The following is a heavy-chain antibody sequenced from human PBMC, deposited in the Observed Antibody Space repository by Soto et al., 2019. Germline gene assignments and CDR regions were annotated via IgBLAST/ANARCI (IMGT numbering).Heavy chain of an antibody. D-gene: IGHD5-12*01. CDR3: ARDPSPSYSGYDYPSDY. CDR2: ISSSGSTI. V-gene: IGHV3-11*01. J-gene: IGHJ4*02. Sequence: PGGSLRLSCAASGFTFSDYYMSWIRQAPGKGLEWVSYISSSGSTIYYADSVKGRFTISRDNAKNSLYLQMNSLRAEDTAVYYCARDPSPSYSGYDYPSDYWVQGTLVTVSS. CDR1: GFTFSDYY.